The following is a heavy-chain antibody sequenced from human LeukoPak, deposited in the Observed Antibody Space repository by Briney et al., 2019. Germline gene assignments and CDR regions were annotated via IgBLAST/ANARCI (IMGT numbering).Heavy chain of an antibody. V-gene: IGHV4-39*01. CDR1: GGSISSSSYY. CDR2: IYYSGST. J-gene: IGHJ5*02. Sequence: SETLSLPCTVSGGSISSSSYYWGWIRQPPGKGLEWIGSIYYSGSTYYDPSLKSRVTISVDTSKNQFSLKLSSVTAADTAVYYCARHFGWFDPWGQGTLVTVSS. CDR3: ARHFGWFDP. D-gene: IGHD3-10*01.